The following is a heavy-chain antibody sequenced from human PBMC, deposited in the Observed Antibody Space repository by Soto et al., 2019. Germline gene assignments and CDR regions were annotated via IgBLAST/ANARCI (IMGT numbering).Heavy chain of an antibody. V-gene: IGHV1-18*01. Sequence: ASVKVSCKTSGYTFSNYGITWVRQAPGQPLEWLGWISLYSDGTNYAQKFQGRVSMTTDTPTTTAYMELRSLRSDDTAVYYCARVVPGAEAWFGPWGQGTLVTVSS. CDR3: ARVVPGAEAWFGP. CDR2: ISLYSDGT. J-gene: IGHJ5*02. CDR1: GYTFSNYG. D-gene: IGHD2-2*01.